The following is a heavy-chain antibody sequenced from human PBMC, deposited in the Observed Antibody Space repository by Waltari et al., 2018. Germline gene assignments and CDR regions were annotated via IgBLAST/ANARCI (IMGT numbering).Heavy chain of an antibody. D-gene: IGHD1-26*01. CDR2: IRSSSSTI. V-gene: IGHV3-48*01. CDR1: GFTFSSYS. Sequence: EVQLVESGGGLVQPGGSLRLSCAASGFTFSSYSMNWVRQAPGKGLGWVSYIRSSSSTIYYADSVKGRFTISRDNAKNSLYLQMNSLRAEDTAVYYCARDRDIVGATTYYYYYGMDVWGQGTTVTVSS. J-gene: IGHJ6*02. CDR3: ARDRDIVGATTYYYYYGMDV.